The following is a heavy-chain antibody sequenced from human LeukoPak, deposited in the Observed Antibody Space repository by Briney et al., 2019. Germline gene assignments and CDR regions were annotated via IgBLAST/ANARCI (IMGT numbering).Heavy chain of an antibody. J-gene: IGHJ4*02. CDR3: ARDYDYVWGSYRPFDY. CDR1: GFTFSSYW. CDR2: IKQDGSEK. V-gene: IGHV3-7*01. Sequence: GGSLRLSCAASGFTFSSYWMSWVRQAPGKGLEWVANIKQDGSEKYYVDSVKGRFTISRDNAKNSLYLQMNSLRAEDTAVYYCARDYDYVWGSYRPFDYWGQGTLVTVSS. D-gene: IGHD3-16*02.